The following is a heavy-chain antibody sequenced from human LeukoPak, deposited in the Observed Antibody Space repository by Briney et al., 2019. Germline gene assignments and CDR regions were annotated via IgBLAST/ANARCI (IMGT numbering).Heavy chain of an antibody. CDR2: ISGSGGST. Sequence: QPGGSLRLSCAASGFTFSSYAMSWVRQAPGKGLEWVSAISGSGGSTYYADSVKGRFTISRDNSKNMLYLQMNSLRAEDTAVYYCASYSGSDPYLYYFDYWGQGTLVTVSS. CDR3: ASYSGSDPYLYYFDY. D-gene: IGHD1-26*01. V-gene: IGHV3-23*01. CDR1: GFTFSSYA. J-gene: IGHJ4*02.